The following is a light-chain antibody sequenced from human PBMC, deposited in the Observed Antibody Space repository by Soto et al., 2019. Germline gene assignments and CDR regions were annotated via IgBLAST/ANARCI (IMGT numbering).Light chain of an antibody. Sequence: DVQMTQSPSTLSASMGDRVTITCRASQSINSWLAWYQQKPGRAPKLLIYKASILENGVPSRFSGSGSGTDFTLTISRLEPEDFAVYYCQQHGTSPITFGQGTRLEIK. CDR3: QQHGTSPIT. V-gene: IGKV1-5*03. J-gene: IGKJ5*01. CDR1: QSINSW. CDR2: KAS.